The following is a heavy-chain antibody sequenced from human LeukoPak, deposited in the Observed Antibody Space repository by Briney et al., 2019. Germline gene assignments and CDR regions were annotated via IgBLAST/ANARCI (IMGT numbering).Heavy chain of an antibody. CDR3: ARGGYGDYDS. V-gene: IGHV3-23*01. J-gene: IGHJ5*02. CDR2: ISAGGDSA. Sequence: PGGSLRLSCAASAFTLSSYAMSWVRQSPGKGLEWVSSISAGGDSALYADSVQGRFTISRDNSKNTLYLQMNGLRAEDTAVYFCARGGYGDYDSWGQRTLVTVPS. D-gene: IGHD4-17*01. CDR1: AFTLSSYA.